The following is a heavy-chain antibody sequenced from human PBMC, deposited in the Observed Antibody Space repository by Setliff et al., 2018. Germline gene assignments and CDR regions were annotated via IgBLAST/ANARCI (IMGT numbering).Heavy chain of an antibody. D-gene: IGHD1-1*01. Sequence: SETLSLTCAVYGGSFSTYYWSWIRQPPGKGPEWFGEINHSGSGDYNPSFKSRVTISVDTSKKQFSLTLTSVTAADTALYYCRQAVVGRDVFDIWGQGTVVTVSS. V-gene: IGHV4-34*01. CDR1: GGSFSTYY. J-gene: IGHJ3*02. CDR3: RQAVVGRDVFDI. CDR2: INHSGSG.